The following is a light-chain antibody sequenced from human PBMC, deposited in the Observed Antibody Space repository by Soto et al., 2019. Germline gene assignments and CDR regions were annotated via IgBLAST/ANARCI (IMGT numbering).Light chain of an antibody. CDR2: GAS. CDR1: QTVSNNY. J-gene: IGKJ3*01. Sequence: EIVLTQSPGTLSLSLGERATLSCRASQTVSNNYLAWYRHKPGQTPRLLIYGASSRATGIPDGFSGSGSGTDFTLTISRLELEDFAGYYCHQYGRSPQTFGPGNKVYFK. CDR3: HQYGRSPQT. V-gene: IGKV3-20*01.